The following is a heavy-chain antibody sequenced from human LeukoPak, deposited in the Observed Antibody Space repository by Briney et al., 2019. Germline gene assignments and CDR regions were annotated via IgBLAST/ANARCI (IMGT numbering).Heavy chain of an antibody. J-gene: IGHJ4*02. CDR1: GFTFSSYG. CDR2: IWYDGSNK. D-gene: IGHD3-16*02. CDR3: ARPTSYDYVWGSYRLDY. V-gene: IGHV3-33*01. Sequence: PGGSLRLSCAASGFTFSSYGMHWVRQAPGKGLEWVGVIWYDGSNKYYADSVKGRFTISRDNSKSTLYLQMNSLRAEDTAVYYCARPTSYDYVWGSYRLDYWGQGTLVTVSS.